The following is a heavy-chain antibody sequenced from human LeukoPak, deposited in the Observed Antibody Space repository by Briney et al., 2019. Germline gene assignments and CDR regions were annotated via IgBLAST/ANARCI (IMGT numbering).Heavy chain of an antibody. Sequence: RASVKVSCTASGYTFTGYFIHWVRQAPGEGLDWMGWINPNSGGTNYAQKFQGRVTMTRDTSVTTAYMELSSLRSDDTAVYYCARDYGGNSGMDVWGLGTTVTVS. V-gene: IGHV1-2*02. J-gene: IGHJ6*02. D-gene: IGHD4-23*01. CDR3: ARDYGGNSGMDV. CDR1: GYTFTGYF. CDR2: INPNSGGT.